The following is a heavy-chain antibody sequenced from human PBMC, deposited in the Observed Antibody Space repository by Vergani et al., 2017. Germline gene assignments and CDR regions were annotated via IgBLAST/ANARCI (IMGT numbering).Heavy chain of an antibody. V-gene: IGHV1-3*01. CDR2: INAGNGNT. J-gene: IGHJ4*02. CDR3: ARDFSVRYSSSWALDY. D-gene: IGHD6-13*01. Sequence: QVQLVQSGAEVKKPGASVKVSCKASGYTFTGYYMHWVRQAPGQRLEWMGWINAGNGNTKYSQKFQGRVTITRDTSASTAYMELSSLRSEDTAVYYCARDFSVRYSSSWALDYWGQGTLVTVSS. CDR1: GYTFTGYY.